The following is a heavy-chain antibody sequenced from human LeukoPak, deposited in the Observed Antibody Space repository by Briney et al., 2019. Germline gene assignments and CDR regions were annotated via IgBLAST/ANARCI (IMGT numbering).Heavy chain of an antibody. J-gene: IGHJ3*01. V-gene: IGHV3-21*01. D-gene: IGHD3-3*02. Sequence: GGSLRLSCAASGFIFSNYNMNWVRQAPGKGLEWVSFISTSSSYIYYADSLKGRFTLSRDNAKNSLYLQMNSLRAEDTAVYYCARVQSDHFTSGAFDVWGQGTMVTVSS. CDR1: GFIFSNYN. CDR3: ARVQSDHFTSGAFDV. CDR2: ISTSSSYI.